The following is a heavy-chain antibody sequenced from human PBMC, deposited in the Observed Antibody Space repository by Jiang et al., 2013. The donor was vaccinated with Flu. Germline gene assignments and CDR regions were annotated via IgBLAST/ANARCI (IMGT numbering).Heavy chain of an antibody. J-gene: IGHJ4*02. CDR3: AKDPDRAGAFFDY. CDR2: INPKSGVT. Sequence: SGAEVKEPGASAKVSCRASGYIFLNRYIHWVRQAPGQGLEWMGWINPKSGVTKFAHKFQGRFTMTTDASISTAYMELTKLTSDDTAIYYCAKDPDRAGAFFDYWGQGTLVTVSS. D-gene: IGHD1-14*01. CDR1: GYIFLNRY. V-gene: IGHV1-2*07.